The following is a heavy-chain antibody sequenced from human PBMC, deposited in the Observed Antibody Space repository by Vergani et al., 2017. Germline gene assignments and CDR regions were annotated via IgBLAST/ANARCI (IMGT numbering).Heavy chain of an antibody. Sequence: EVQLVESGGGLVKPGESPRLSCVASGFTFGSYSMIWVRQAPGKGLEWVGRIKSTFDRGTTDYAAAVKGRFTISRDDSKNTLFLQMNGLKTEDIGVYYCTTDPRYCGDGSCYWLRDHHYYGMDVWGQGTTVTVSS. CDR3: TTDPRYCGDGSCYWLRDHHYYGMDV. CDR2: IKSTFDRGTT. J-gene: IGHJ6*02. D-gene: IGHD2-21*01. CDR1: GFTFGSYS. V-gene: IGHV3-15*01.